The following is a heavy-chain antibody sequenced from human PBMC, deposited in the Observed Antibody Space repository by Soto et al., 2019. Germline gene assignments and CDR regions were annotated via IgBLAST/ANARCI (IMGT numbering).Heavy chain of an antibody. D-gene: IGHD6-13*01. V-gene: IGHV4-30-2*02. CDR1: GGSISSGGYS. CDR2: MYHSGST. Sequence: SETLSLTCAVSGGSISSGGYSWSWIRQPPGKGLEWIGYMYHSGSTYYNPSLKSRVTISIDRSKNQFSLTLTSINTADTAVYYCARSSNWFLSPFDYWGPGILVTVSS. CDR3: ARSSNWFLSPFDY. J-gene: IGHJ4*02.